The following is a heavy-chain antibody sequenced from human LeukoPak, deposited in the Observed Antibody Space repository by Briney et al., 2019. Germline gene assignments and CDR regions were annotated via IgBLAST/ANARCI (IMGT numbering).Heavy chain of an antibody. J-gene: IGHJ4*02. V-gene: IGHV3-11*01. Sequence: GGSLRLSCAASGFTFSDYYMSWIRQAPGKGLEWVSYISSSGSTIYYADSVKGRFTISRDNAKNSLYLQMNSLRAEDTAVYYCASDPTPYYYDSSGAEGEETSLDYWGQGTLVTVSS. D-gene: IGHD3-22*01. CDR1: GFTFSDYY. CDR3: ASDPTPYYYDSSGAEGEETSLDY. CDR2: ISSSGSTI.